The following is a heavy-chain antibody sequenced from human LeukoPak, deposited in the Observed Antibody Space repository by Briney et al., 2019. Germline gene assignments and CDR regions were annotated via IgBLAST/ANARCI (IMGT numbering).Heavy chain of an antibody. CDR3: ATLGGHSLAAQRGY. D-gene: IGHD3-16*01. CDR2: INPKSGDT. J-gene: IGHJ4*02. CDR1: GYTFTSYY. V-gene: IGHV1-2*02. Sequence: ASVKVSCKASGYTFTSYYIHWVRQAPGQGLEWMGWINPKSGDTTYAQKFQGRVTMTRDTSITTGYMELTSLRSDDTAVYFCATLGGHSLAAQRGYWGQGTLVTVSS.